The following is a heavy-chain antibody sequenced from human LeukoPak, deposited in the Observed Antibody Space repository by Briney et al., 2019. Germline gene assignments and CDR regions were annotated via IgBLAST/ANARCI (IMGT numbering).Heavy chain of an antibody. CDR3: AKDSSGRGSGSYCPFDY. J-gene: IGHJ4*02. CDR1: GFNFDDYA. CDR2: IVWNGDVM. Sequence: PGGSLRLSCAASGFNFDDYAMHWVRQVPGKGLEWVSGIVWNGDVMSYAESVKGRFIISRDNAKKSLYLQMNSLRLEDSALYYCAKDSSGRGSGSYCPFDYWGQGILVTVSS. V-gene: IGHV3-9*01. D-gene: IGHD3-10*01.